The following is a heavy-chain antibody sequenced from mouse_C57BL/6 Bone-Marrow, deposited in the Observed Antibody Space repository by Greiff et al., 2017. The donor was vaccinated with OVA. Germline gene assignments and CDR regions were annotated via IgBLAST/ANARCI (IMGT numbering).Heavy chain of an antibody. J-gene: IGHJ2*01. CDR3: TTDGNFGVYFDY. Sequence: VQLQQSGAELVRPGASVKLSCTASGFNIKDYYMHWVKQRPEQGLEWIGRIDPEDGDTEYAPKFQGKATMTADTSSNTAYLQLSSLTSEDTAVYYCTTDGNFGVYFDYWGQGTTRTVSS. D-gene: IGHD2-1*01. CDR2: IDPEDGDT. V-gene: IGHV14-1*01. CDR1: GFNIKDYY.